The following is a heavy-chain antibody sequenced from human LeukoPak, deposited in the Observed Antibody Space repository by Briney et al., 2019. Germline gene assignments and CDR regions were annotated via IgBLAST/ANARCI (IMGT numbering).Heavy chain of an antibody. CDR1: GGSFSGYY. CDR3: ARLGRITMVRGVIINWFDP. J-gene: IGHJ5*02. Sequence: NSSETLSLTCAVYGGSFSGYYWSWIRQPPGKGLEWIGEINHSGSTNYNPSLKSRVTISVDTSKNQFSLKVSSVTAADTAVYYCARLGRITMVRGVIINWFDPWSQGTLVTVSS. V-gene: IGHV4-34*01. CDR2: INHSGST. D-gene: IGHD3-10*01.